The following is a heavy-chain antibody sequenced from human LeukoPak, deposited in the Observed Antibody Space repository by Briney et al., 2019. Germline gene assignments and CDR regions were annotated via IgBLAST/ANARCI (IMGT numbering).Heavy chain of an antibody. CDR3: ARVVSLYYYYYYMDV. V-gene: IGHV4-30-2*01. Sequence: SEALSLTCTVSGGSISSGGYYWSWIRQPPGKGLEWVGYIYHSGSTYYNPSLKSRVTISVDRSKNQFSLKLSSVTAADTAVYYCARVVSLYYYYYYMDVWGKGTTVTVSS. J-gene: IGHJ6*03. D-gene: IGHD1-26*01. CDR2: IYHSGST. CDR1: GGSISSGGYY.